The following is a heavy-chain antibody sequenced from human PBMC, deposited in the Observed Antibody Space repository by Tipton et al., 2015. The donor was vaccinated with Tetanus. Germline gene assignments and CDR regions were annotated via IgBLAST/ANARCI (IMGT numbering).Heavy chain of an antibody. D-gene: IGHD6-19*01. J-gene: IGHJ3*01. V-gene: IGHV1-46*01. CDR1: GYTFTRHY. CDR3: AFGLAVAGSDALDF. CDR2: INPSDGDS. Sequence: QSGPEVKKPGASVKVSCRTSGYTFTRHYIHWVRQAPGQGLEWMGIINPSDGDSSLAQKFQGRVALTRDTSINTAYMELSRLGSDDTAVYYCAFGLAVAGSDALDFWGQGTMVTVSS.